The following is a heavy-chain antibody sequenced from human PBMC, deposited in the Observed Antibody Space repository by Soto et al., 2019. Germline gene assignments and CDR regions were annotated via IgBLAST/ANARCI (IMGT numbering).Heavy chain of an antibody. V-gene: IGHV4-39*07. CDR1: CGYISSSSYY. Sequence: SETLSLTCTVACGYISSSSYYWVLIRQPPGKGLEWIGSIYYSGSTYYNPSLKSRVTISVDTSRNQFSLKLSSVTAADTAVYYCARVYSGSYSDSWGQGTLVTVSS. J-gene: IGHJ4*02. CDR3: ARVYSGSYSDS. D-gene: IGHD1-26*01. CDR2: IYYSGST.